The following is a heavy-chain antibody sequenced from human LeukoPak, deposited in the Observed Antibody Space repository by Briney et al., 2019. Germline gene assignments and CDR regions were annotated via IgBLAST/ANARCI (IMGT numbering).Heavy chain of an antibody. CDR1: GGSISSGGYY. J-gene: IGHJ4*02. D-gene: IGHD5-18*01. CDR3: AGCGYSYGPYNY. V-gene: IGHV4-31*03. CDR2: IYYSGST. Sequence: SETLSLTCTVPGGSISSGGYYWSWIRQHPGKGLEWIGYIYYSGSTYYNPSLKSRVTVSVDTSKNQFSLKLSSVTAADTAVYYCAGCGYSYGPYNYWGQGTLVTVSS.